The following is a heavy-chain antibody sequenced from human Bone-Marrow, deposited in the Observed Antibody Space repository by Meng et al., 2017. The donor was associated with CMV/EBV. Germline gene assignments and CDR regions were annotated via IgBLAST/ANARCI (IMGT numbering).Heavy chain of an antibody. Sequence: GSLRLSCAASGFTFSSYGMHWVRQAPGKGLEWVAFIRYDGSNKYYADSVKGRFTISRDNSKNTLYLQMNSLRAEDTAVYYCAKDIGLNSSGYLDYWGQGTLVTVSS. CDR2: IRYDGSNK. CDR1: GFTFSSYG. V-gene: IGHV3-30*02. D-gene: IGHD3-22*01. J-gene: IGHJ4*02. CDR3: AKDIGLNSSGYLDY.